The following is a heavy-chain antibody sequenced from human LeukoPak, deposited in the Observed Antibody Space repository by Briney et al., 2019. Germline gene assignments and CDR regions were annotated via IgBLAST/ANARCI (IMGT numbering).Heavy chain of an antibody. D-gene: IGHD1-26*01. CDR3: ARDLIQWELRGLDY. V-gene: IGHV3-48*01. CDR2: ISSSSSTI. Sequence: GGSLRLSCAASGFTFSSYSMNWVRQAPGKGLEWVSYISSSSSTIYYADSVKGRFTISRDNAKNSLYLQMNSLRAEDTAVYYCARDLIQWELRGLDYWGQGTPVTVSS. J-gene: IGHJ4*02. CDR1: GFTFSSYS.